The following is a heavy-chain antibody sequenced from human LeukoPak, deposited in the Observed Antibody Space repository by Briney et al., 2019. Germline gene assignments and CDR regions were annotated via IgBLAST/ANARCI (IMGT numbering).Heavy chain of an antibody. J-gene: IGHJ4*02. Sequence: PGGSLRLSCAASGFTFSSYGMHWVRQAPGKGLEWVAFIRYDGSNKYYADSVKGRFTISRDNSKSTLYLQMNSLRAEDTAVYYCAKDRQPLMVRGASIFDYWGQGTLVTVSS. CDR1: GFTFSSYG. V-gene: IGHV3-30*02. CDR3: AKDRQPLMVRGASIFDY. D-gene: IGHD3-10*01. CDR2: IRYDGSNK.